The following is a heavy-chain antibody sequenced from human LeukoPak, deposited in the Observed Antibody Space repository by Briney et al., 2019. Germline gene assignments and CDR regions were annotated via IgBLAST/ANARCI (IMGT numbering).Heavy chain of an antibody. CDR2: ISDSGGST. Sequence: GGSLRLSCAASGFTISSYAMSWVRQAPGKGLEWVSAISDSGGSTFYADSVKGRFTISRDNSKNTLYLQMNSLRAEDTAVYYCARTRSLGPGPVDYWGQGTLVTVSS. J-gene: IGHJ4*02. CDR1: GFTISSYA. CDR3: ARTRSLGPGPVDY. V-gene: IGHV3-23*01. D-gene: IGHD1-1*01.